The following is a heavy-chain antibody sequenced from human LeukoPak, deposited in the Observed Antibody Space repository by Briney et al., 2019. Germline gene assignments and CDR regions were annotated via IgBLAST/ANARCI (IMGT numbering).Heavy chain of an antibody. Sequence: PSETLSLTCSVSGGSLSSYYWSWIRQPPGKGLEWIGYIYYSVSTNYNPSLKSRVTISVDTSKNQFSLKLSSVTAADTAVYYCARDRPDDWSFITTTNAFDIWGQGAMVTVSS. CDR1: GGSLSSYY. CDR2: IYYSVST. J-gene: IGHJ3*02. D-gene: IGHD3-22*01. CDR3: ARDRPDDWSFITTTNAFDI. V-gene: IGHV4-59*01.